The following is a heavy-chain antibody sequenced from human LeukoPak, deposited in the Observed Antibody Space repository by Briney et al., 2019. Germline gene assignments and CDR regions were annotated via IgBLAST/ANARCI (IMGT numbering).Heavy chain of an antibody. CDR2: IDYSGTT. D-gene: IGHD3-22*01. Sequence: SETLSLTCTVSGVSIISSDYYWGWVRQPPGKGLEWIGNIDYSGTTYYNPSLKSRVTILVDMSKNQFSSKLSSVTAADTAMYYCARIWTFSDSSGYFENYLDYWGQGSLVTVSS. V-gene: IGHV4-39*07. J-gene: IGHJ4*02. CDR3: ARIWTFSDSSGYFENYLDY. CDR1: GVSIISSDYY.